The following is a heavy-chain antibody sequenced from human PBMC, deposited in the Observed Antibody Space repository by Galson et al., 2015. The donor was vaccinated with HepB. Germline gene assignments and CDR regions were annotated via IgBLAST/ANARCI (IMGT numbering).Heavy chain of an antibody. CDR3: AKDLEASYGMDV. Sequence: SLRLSCAASGFTFSSYGMHWVRQAPGKGLEWVAVISYDGSNKYYADSVKGRFTISRDNSKNTLYLQMNSLRAEDTAVYYCAKDLEASYGMDVWGQGTTVTVSS. CDR1: GFTFSSYG. V-gene: IGHV3-30*18. CDR2: ISYDGSNK. D-gene: IGHD3-3*01. J-gene: IGHJ6*02.